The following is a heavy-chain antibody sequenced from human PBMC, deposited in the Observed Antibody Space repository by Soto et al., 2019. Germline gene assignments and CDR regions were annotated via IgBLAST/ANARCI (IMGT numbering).Heavy chain of an antibody. CDR2: LWYDGSNK. CDR3: AREIQADCGGDCYSEPDY. J-gene: IGHJ4*02. Sequence: PGGSLRLSCAASGFTFSNYGMHWVRQSPGKGLEWVAVLWYDGSNKYYADSVKGRFTTSRDNSKNTLYLQMNSLRAEDTAVYYCAREIQADCGGDCYSEPDYWGQGTLVTVSS. CDR1: GFTFSNYG. V-gene: IGHV3-33*01. D-gene: IGHD2-21*02.